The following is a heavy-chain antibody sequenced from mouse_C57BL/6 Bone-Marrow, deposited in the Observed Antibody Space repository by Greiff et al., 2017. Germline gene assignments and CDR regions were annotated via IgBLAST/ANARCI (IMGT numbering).Heavy chain of an antibody. J-gene: IGHJ3*01. CDR1: GYTFTSYG. CDR2: IYPRSGNT. D-gene: IGHD1-1*01. Sequence: VKLQESGAELARPGASVKLSCKASGYTFTSYGISWVKQRTGQGLEWIGEIYPRSGNTYYNEKFKGKATLTADKSSSTAYMELRSLTSEDSAVYFCASPGIYYYGSSPAYWGQGTLVTVSA. CDR3: ASPGIYYYGSSPAY. V-gene: IGHV1-81*01.